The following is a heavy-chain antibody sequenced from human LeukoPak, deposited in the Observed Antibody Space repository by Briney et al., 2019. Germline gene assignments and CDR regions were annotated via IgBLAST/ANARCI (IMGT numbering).Heavy chain of an antibody. Sequence: GGSLRLSCPASGFTFSSYAISWVRQAPGKWLEWVSAISGSGGSTYYADSVKGRFTISRDNSKNTLYLQMNSLRAEDTAVYYCAKVIVPAARALSYYYGMDVWGQGTTVTVSS. V-gene: IGHV3-23*01. CDR2: ISGSGGST. J-gene: IGHJ6*02. D-gene: IGHD2-2*01. CDR3: AKVIVPAARALSYYYGMDV. CDR1: GFTFSSYA.